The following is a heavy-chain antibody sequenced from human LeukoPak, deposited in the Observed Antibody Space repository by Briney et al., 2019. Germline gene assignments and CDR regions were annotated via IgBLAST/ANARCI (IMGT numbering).Heavy chain of an antibody. V-gene: IGHV4-59*01. Sequence: PSETLSLTCTVSGGSISGYYWNWIRQPPGKGLEWIAYIYDSESTNYNPSLRSRVTISAGASKNQLSLKLTSVTAADTAVYYCARGTSSWYRFDYWGQGTLVTVSS. CDR2: IYDSEST. D-gene: IGHD6-13*01. CDR3: ARGTSSWYRFDY. CDR1: GGSISGYY. J-gene: IGHJ4*02.